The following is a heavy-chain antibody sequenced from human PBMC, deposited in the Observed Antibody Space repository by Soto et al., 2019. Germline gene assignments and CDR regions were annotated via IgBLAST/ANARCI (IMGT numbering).Heavy chain of an antibody. CDR2: IYHSGGT. CDR3: ARGDCSGGSCYSVDI. CDR1: GGSISSSNW. J-gene: IGHJ3*02. D-gene: IGHD2-15*01. V-gene: IGHV4-4*02. Sequence: QVQLQESGPGLVKPSGTLSLTCAVSGGSISSSNWWSWVRQPPGKGLEWIGEIYHSGGTNYNPSLKRRVTISVDTSKHQFSLRLSSVTAADTAVYYCARGDCSGGSCYSVDIWGQGTMVTVSS.